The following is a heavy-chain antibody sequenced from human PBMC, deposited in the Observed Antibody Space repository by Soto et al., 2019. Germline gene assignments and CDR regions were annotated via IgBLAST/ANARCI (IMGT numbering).Heavy chain of an antibody. J-gene: IGHJ5*02. D-gene: IGHD5-18*01. Sequence: ASVKVSCKASGFTFTSSAMQWVRQARGQRLEWIGWIVVGSGNTNYAQKFQERVTITRDMSTSTAYMELSSLRSEDTAVYYCAADNSEGTAMSLGDPWGQGTLVTVSS. V-gene: IGHV1-58*02. CDR2: IVVGSGNT. CDR1: GFTFTSSA. CDR3: AADNSEGTAMSLGDP.